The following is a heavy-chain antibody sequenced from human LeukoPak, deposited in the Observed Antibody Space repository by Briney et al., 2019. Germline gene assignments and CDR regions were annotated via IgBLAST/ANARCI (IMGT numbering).Heavy chain of an antibody. Sequence: GESLKISCEASGYVFKNYWIAWVRQMPEKGLEWMGIIYPNDSDTRYNPSFQGQVTISADTSTNTAYLQWNNLKASDTAMYYCAKQSIYYYGMDVWGQGTTVTVSS. J-gene: IGHJ6*02. CDR2: IYPNDSDT. CDR3: AKQSIYYYGMDV. V-gene: IGHV5-51*01. CDR1: GYVFKNYW.